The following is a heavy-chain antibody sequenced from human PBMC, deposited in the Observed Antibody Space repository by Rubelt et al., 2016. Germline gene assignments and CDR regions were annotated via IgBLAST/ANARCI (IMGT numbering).Heavy chain of an antibody. Sequence: VQLVQSGAEVKKPGASVTVSCKASGYTFTSYDINWVRQATGQGLEWMGWINPKSGDAGYAQNFQGRLTMTRNTCINKADRELSGLGPEDRVGEYCARVAAVASRGEAWGQGTWVTV. CDR1: GYTFTSYD. CDR3: ARVAAVASRGEA. V-gene: IGHV1-8*01. CDR2: INPKSGDA. J-gene: IGHJ5*02. D-gene: IGHD3-16*01.